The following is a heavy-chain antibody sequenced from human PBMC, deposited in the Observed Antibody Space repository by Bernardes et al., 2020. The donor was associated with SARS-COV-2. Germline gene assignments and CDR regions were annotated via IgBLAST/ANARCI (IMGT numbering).Heavy chain of an antibody. J-gene: IGHJ6*02. Sequence: GGSLRLSCAASGFTSSEHYMDWVRQAPGKGLEWVGRSRRKADSYSTEYAASVKGRFSISRDESKNSMYLQMNSLKTEDTAVYYCTRLYVPGAPRGNGMDVWGQGTTVTVSS. D-gene: IGHD3-10*01. CDR3: TRLYVPGAPRGNGMDV. CDR2: SRRKADSYST. CDR1: GFTSSEHY. V-gene: IGHV3-72*01.